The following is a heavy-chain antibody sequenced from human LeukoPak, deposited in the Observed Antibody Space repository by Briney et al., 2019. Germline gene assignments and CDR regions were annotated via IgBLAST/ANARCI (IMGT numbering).Heavy chain of an antibody. CDR3: TRLRRRDGYNNDAFDI. Sequence: PGGSLRLSCAASGFTFSGSAMHWVRQASGKGLEWVGRIRSKANSYATAYAASVKGRFTISRDDSKNTAYLQMNSLKTEDTAVYYCTRLRRRDGYNNDAFDIWGQGTMVTVSS. CDR1: GFTFSGSA. CDR2: IRSKANSYAT. J-gene: IGHJ3*02. D-gene: IGHD5-24*01. V-gene: IGHV3-73*01.